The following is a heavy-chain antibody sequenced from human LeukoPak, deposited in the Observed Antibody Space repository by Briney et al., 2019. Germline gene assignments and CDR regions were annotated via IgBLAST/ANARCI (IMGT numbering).Heavy chain of an antibody. V-gene: IGHV3-33*01. CDR2: IWYDGSNK. D-gene: IGHD6-13*01. J-gene: IGHJ4*02. Sequence: GGSLRLSCAPSGFTFSSYDMRWVRQAPRKGLEWVADIWYDGSNKYYADSVKGRFTISRDNSKNTLYLQMNSLRAEDTAVYYCGRDWQPHRGYFDYWGQGTLVTVSS. CDR3: GRDWQPHRGYFDY. CDR1: GFTFSSYD.